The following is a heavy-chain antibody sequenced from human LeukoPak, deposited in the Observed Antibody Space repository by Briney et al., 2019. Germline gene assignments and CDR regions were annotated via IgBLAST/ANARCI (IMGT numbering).Heavy chain of an antibody. CDR3: ARASVYQWLRPNYYFDY. D-gene: IGHD6-19*01. CDR2: INSDGSST. CDR1: GFTFSSYW. V-gene: IGHV3-74*01. J-gene: IGHJ4*02. Sequence: GGSLRLSCAASGFTFSSYWMHWVRQAPGKGLVWVSRINSDGSSTSYADSVKGRFTISRDNAKNSLYLQMNSLRAEDTALYYCARASVYQWLRPNYYFDYWGQGTLVTVSS.